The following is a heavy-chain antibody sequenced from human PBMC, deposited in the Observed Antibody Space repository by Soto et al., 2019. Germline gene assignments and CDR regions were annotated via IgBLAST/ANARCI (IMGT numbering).Heavy chain of an antibody. V-gene: IGHV3-7*01. D-gene: IGHD3-16*01. J-gene: IGHJ3*02. CDR2: IKQDGSEK. Sequence: ESGGGLVQPGGSLRLSCAASGFTFSSYWMSWVRQAPGKGLEWVANIKQDGSEKYYVDSVKGRFTISRDNAKNSLYLQINSLRAEDTAVYYCARITPDDAFDIWGQGTMVTVSS. CDR3: ARITPDDAFDI. CDR1: GFTFSSYW.